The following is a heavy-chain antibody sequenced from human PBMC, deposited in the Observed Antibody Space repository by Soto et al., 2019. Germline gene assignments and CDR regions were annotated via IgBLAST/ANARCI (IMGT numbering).Heavy chain of an antibody. J-gene: IGHJ4*02. D-gene: IGHD2-15*01. CDR1: GFTFTRYS. Sequence: GGSLRLSCAASGFTFTRYSMNWVRQAPGKGLEWVSSISSSSSYIYYADSVKGRFTISRDNAKNSLYLQMNSLRAEDTAVYYCARIAGGKVNYWGQGTLVTVSS. CDR2: ISSSSSYI. V-gene: IGHV3-21*01. CDR3: ARIAGGKVNY.